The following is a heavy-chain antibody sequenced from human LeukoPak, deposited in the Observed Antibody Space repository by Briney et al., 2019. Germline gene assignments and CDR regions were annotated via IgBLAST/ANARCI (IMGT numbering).Heavy chain of an antibody. CDR2: ISAYNGNT. CDR1: GYTFTSHG. V-gene: IGHV1-18*01. J-gene: IGHJ4*02. Sequence: HWASVKVSCKASGYTFTSHGISWVRQAPGQGLEWMGWISAYNGNTNYAQKLQGRVTMTTDTSTSTAYLELRSLRSDDTAVYYCARSSVVVAAYYFDYWGQGTLVTVSS. CDR3: ARSSVVVAAYYFDY. D-gene: IGHD2-15*01.